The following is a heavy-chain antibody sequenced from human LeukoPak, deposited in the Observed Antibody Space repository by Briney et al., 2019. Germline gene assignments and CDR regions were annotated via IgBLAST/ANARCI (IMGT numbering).Heavy chain of an antibody. Sequence: GGSLRLSCAASGFTLSDSYMSWIRQAPGKGLEWVSYISSSGNTIYYVDSVKGRFTISRDNAKNSLYLQMNSLRAEDTAVYYCARAHNWKYGSFDFWGQGTLVTVSS. D-gene: IGHD1-7*01. CDR2: ISSSGNTI. CDR1: GFTLSDSY. J-gene: IGHJ4*02. CDR3: ARAHNWKYGSFDF. V-gene: IGHV3-11*04.